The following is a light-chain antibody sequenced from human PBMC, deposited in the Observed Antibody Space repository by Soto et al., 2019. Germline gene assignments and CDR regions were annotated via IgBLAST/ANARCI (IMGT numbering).Light chain of an antibody. CDR3: QQYGSSPYT. J-gene: IGKJ2*01. Sequence: EILLTQSPGTLSLSPGERVTLSCRASQSVTYNYVAWYQQKPGQAPRLLISGASGRATGIPDRFSGSGSGADFTLTIRRLEPGDFAVYYCQQYGSSPYTFGQGTKLEI. CDR1: QSVTYNY. CDR2: GAS. V-gene: IGKV3-20*01.